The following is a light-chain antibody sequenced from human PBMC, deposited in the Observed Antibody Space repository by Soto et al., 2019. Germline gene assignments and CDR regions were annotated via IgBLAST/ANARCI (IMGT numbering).Light chain of an antibody. CDR1: QGLNNF. J-gene: IGKJ4*01. V-gene: IGKV1-27*01. Sequence: DIQMTQSPSSLSASVGDRVTITCRASQGLNNFLAWYQQKPGKVPKVLIYATSTLQSGVPSRFSGSGSGTDFTLTISSLQPEDVATYYCQKYDNAPLTFGGGT. CDR3: QKYDNAPLT. CDR2: ATS.